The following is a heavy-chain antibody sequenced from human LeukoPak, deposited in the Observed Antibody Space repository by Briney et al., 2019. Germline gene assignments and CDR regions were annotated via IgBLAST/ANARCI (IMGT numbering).Heavy chain of an antibody. CDR3: ARSHGRDGYSYSLGY. Sequence: SVKVSCKASGYTLTSYDINWVRQAPGQGLEWMGGIIPIFGTANYAQQFQGRVTITADESTSTAYMELSSLRSEDTAVYYCARSHGRDGYSYSLGYWGQGTLVTVSS. D-gene: IGHD5-24*01. V-gene: IGHV1-69*13. CDR1: GYTLTSYD. J-gene: IGHJ4*02. CDR2: IIPIFGTA.